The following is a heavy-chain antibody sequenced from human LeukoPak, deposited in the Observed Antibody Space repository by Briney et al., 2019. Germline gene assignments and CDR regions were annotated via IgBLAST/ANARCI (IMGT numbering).Heavy chain of an antibody. D-gene: IGHD4-11*01. CDR2: ISFSGSTK. CDR3: AREADYDNFLDY. Sequence: GGSLRLSCAASGFTFSGYRINWVRQAPGKGLEWVSFISFSGSTKYYADSVKGRFTISRDNAKNSVSLQMNSLRAEDTALYYCAREADYDNFLDYWGQGTLVTVSS. V-gene: IGHV3-48*03. J-gene: IGHJ4*02. CDR1: GFTFSGYR.